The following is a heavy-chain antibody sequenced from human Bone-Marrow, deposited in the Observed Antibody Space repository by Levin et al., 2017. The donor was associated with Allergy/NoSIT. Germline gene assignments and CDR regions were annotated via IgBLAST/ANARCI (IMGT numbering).Heavy chain of an antibody. CDR3: AKDRSQGIAVAGLEY. Sequence: PGGSLRLSCAASGFNFNDYAMHWVRQAPGKGLEWVSGVSSTGGSRDYADSVKGRFTISRDNAKKSLYLQMDSLRVEDTALYYCAKDRSQGIAVAGLEYWGQGTLVTVSS. CDR1: GFNFNDYA. J-gene: IGHJ4*02. D-gene: IGHD6-19*01. V-gene: IGHV3-9*01. CDR2: VSSTGGSR.